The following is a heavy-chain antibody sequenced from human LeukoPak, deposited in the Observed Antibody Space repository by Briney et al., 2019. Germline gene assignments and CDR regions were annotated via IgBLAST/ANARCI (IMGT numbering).Heavy chain of an antibody. CDR2: IRYDGSNK. J-gene: IGHJ4*02. Sequence: GGSLRPSCAASGFTFSSYGMHWVRQAPGKGLEWVAFIRYDGSNKYYADSVKGRFTISRGNSKNTLYLQMNSLRAEDTAVYYCAKGGNGLSRGVPDFDYWGQGTLVTVSS. D-gene: IGHD3-10*01. V-gene: IGHV3-30*02. CDR1: GFTFSSYG. CDR3: AKGGNGLSRGVPDFDY.